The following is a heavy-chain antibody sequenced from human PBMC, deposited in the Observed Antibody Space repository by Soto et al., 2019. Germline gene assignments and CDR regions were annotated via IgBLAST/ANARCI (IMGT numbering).Heavy chain of an antibody. CDR2: ITSSGGGT. J-gene: IGHJ4*02. CDR3: AKGGSSWSYLDN. Sequence: EVQLLESGGGLVQPGGSLRLSCAASGFTFSNYAMSWVRQAPGQGLEWVSTITSSGGGTYNGYTVKGRFTISRDNSKNTLSVQMNSLRADDTAVYYCAKGGSSWSYLDNWGQGTLVTVSS. CDR1: GFTFSNYA. D-gene: IGHD6-13*01. V-gene: IGHV3-23*02.